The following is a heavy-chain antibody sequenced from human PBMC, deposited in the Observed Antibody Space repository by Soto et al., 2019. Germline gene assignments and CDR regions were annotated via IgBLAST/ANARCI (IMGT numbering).Heavy chain of an antibody. J-gene: IGHJ4*02. CDR1: GGSISSYY. D-gene: IGHD6-19*01. Sequence: SETLSLTCTVSGGSISSYYWSWIRQPPGKGLEWIGYIYYSGSTNYNPSLKSRVTISVDTSKNQFSLKLSSVTAADTAVYYCAGTGIAVPSNLLSNSYYFDYWGQGTLVTVSS. CDR3: AGTGIAVPSNLLSNSYYFDY. V-gene: IGHV4-59*01. CDR2: IYYSGST.